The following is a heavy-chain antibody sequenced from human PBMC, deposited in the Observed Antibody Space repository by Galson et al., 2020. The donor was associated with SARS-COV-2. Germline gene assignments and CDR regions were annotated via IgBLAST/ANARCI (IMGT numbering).Heavy chain of an antibody. V-gene: IGHV4-59*01. J-gene: IGHJ6*02. CDR3: ARDPAPLYGDNYYYGMDV. CDR1: DGPMSSYY. Sequence: ETSVTLSLTCSVSDGPMSSYYWSWIRQPPGKGLEWIGYIPYSGSANNNPSLRSRVTISVDLSKNQFSLKVTSVTAADTAVYYCARDPAPLYGDNYYYGMDVWGRGTTVTVSS. D-gene: IGHD4-17*01. CDR2: IPYSGSA.